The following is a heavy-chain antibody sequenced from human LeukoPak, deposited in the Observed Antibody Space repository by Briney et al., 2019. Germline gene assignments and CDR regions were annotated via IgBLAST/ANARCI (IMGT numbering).Heavy chain of an antibody. V-gene: IGHV3-23*01. J-gene: IGHJ4*02. CDR1: GFTFSSYT. D-gene: IGHD6-19*01. Sequence: PGRSLRLSCGASGFTFSSYTMHWVRQAPGKGLERVSDITGSGGSTHYADSVKGRFTISRDNSKNTLYLQMNSLRAEDTAVYYCAKWAVSGRGFDYWGQGTLVTVSS. CDR2: ITGSGGST. CDR3: AKWAVSGRGFDY.